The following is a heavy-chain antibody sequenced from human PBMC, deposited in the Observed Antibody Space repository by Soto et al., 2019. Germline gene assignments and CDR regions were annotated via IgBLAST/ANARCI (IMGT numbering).Heavy chain of an antibody. D-gene: IGHD2-8*01. Sequence: QPGGSLRLSCAASGFTFSSYGMHWVRQAPGKGLEWVAVIWYDGSNKYYADSVKGRFTISRDNSKNTLYLQMNSLRAEDTAVYYCASTTNSFEIWGQGTMVTGSS. CDR2: IWYDGSNK. V-gene: IGHV3-33*01. CDR3: ASTTNSFEI. J-gene: IGHJ3*02. CDR1: GFTFSSYG.